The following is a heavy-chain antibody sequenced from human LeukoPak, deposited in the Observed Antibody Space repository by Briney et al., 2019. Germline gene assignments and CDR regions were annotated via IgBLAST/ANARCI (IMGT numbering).Heavy chain of an antibody. CDR1: GGSISSYC. CDR2: IYYSGST. CDR3: ARTPGIAVAGEFDY. V-gene: IGHV4-59*01. Sequence: PSETLSLTCTVSGGSISSYCWSWIRQPPGKGLEWIRYIYYSGSTNYNPSLKSRVTISVDTSKNQFSLKLSSVTAADTAVYYCARTPGIAVAGEFDYWGQGTLVTVSS. J-gene: IGHJ4*02. D-gene: IGHD6-19*01.